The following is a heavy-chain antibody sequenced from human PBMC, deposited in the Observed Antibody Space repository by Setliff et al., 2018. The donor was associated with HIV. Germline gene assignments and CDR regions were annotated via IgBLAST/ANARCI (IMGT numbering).Heavy chain of an antibody. CDR2: IYTSGST. CDR1: GGSISSGSYY. Sequence: SETLSLTCTVSGGSISSGSYYWSWIRQPAGKGLEWIGRIYTSGSTNYNPSLKSRFTISRDNAKNSLYLQMNSLRAEDTAVYYCARERIVGPRGAFDIWGQGTMVTVSS. J-gene: IGHJ3*02. V-gene: IGHV4-61*02. CDR3: ARERIVGPRGAFDI. D-gene: IGHD1-26*01.